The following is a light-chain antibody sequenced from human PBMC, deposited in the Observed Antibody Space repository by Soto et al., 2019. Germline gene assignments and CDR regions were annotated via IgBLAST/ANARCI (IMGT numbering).Light chain of an antibody. Sequence: EIVLTQSPGTLSLSPGQRATLSCRASQSVSSTYLAWYQQKAGQGPTLLIYGASTRDTGIPARFSGSGSGTDFTLTISSLEHEDFAVYYCQQYGSSPWTFGQGTKVEV. CDR2: GAS. CDR1: QSVSSTY. J-gene: IGKJ1*01. CDR3: QQYGSSPWT. V-gene: IGKV3-20*01.